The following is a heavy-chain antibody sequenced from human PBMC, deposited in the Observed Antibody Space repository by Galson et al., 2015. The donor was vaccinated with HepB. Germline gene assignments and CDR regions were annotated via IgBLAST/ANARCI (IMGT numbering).Heavy chain of an antibody. J-gene: IGHJ6*02. D-gene: IGHD1-26*01. CDR2: ISSSSSYI. Sequence: SLRLSCAASGFTFSSYSMNWVRQAPGKGLEWVSSISSSSSYIYYADSVKGRFTISRDNAKNSLYLQMNSLRAEDTAVYYCACRIVGAIPANYYYYGMDVWGQGTTVTVSS. V-gene: IGHV3-21*01. CDR1: GFTFSSYS. CDR3: ACRIVGAIPANYYYYGMDV.